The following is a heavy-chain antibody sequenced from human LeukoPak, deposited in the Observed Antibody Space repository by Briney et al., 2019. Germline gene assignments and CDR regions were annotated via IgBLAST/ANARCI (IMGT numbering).Heavy chain of an antibody. V-gene: IGHV4-38-2*02. J-gene: IGHJ5*02. Sequence: SETLSLTCVVSGYSITSGYQWAWFRQSPGRGLEWFGIIYHTGSAHFNPSLQSRVTISVDTSNNQFSLRLNSVTAADTAVYYCARDPRWLTPDCTSTSCYENYFDPWGQGTLVTVSS. D-gene: IGHD2-2*01. CDR2: IYHTGSA. CDR1: GYSITSGYQ. CDR3: ARDPRWLTPDCTSTSCYENYFDP.